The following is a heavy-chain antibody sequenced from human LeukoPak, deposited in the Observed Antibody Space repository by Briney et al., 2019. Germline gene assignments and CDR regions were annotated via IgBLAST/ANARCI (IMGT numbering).Heavy chain of an antibody. V-gene: IGHV1-2*02. Sequence: ASVKVSCKASGYTFTGYYMHWVRQAPGQGLEWMGWITPSSGDTKYAQKFQGRVTMTRDTSISTAYMELSRLRSDDTAVYYCAKDINVVGDFWSGYYPDYWGQGTLVTVSS. CDR2: ITPSSGDT. J-gene: IGHJ4*02. D-gene: IGHD3-3*01. CDR1: GYTFTGYY. CDR3: AKDINVVGDFWSGYYPDY.